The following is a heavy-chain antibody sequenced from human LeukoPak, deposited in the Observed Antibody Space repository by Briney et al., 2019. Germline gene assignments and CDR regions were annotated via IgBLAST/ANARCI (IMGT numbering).Heavy chain of an antibody. Sequence: GGSLRLSCAASGFTFSSYSMNWVRQAPGKGLEWVSSISSSSSYIYYADSVKGRFTISRDNAKNSLYLQMNSLRAEDTAVYYCARHDYGDTRFDYWGQGTLVTVSS. CDR3: ARHDYGDTRFDY. V-gene: IGHV3-21*01. CDR2: ISSSSSYI. D-gene: IGHD4-17*01. CDR1: GFTFSSYS. J-gene: IGHJ4*02.